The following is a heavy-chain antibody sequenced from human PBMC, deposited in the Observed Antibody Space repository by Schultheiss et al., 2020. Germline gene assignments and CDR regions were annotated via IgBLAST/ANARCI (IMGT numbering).Heavy chain of an antibody. CDR3: AKDLDYDSSGYRFDY. V-gene: IGHV3-23*01. CDR1: GFTFSSYV. CDR2: ISGSGGST. D-gene: IGHD3-22*01. J-gene: IGHJ4*02. Sequence: GGSLRLSCAASGFTFSSYVMSWVREAPGKGLEWVSAISGSGGSTYYADSVKGRFTISRDNSKNTLYLQMNSLRAEDTAVYYCAKDLDYDSSGYRFDYWGQGTLVTVSS.